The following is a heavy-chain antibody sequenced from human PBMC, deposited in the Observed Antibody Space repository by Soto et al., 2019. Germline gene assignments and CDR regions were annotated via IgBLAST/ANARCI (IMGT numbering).Heavy chain of an antibody. J-gene: IGHJ5*02. D-gene: IGHD3-3*01. V-gene: IGHV4-30-4*01. CDR3: ARVLRFLEWLPPLVLQAGWFDP. Sequence: QVQLQESGPGLVKPSQTLSLTCTVSGGSISSGDYYWSWIRQPPGKGLEWIGYIYYRGSTYYNPSLKSRVTISVDTSKNQFSLKLSSVTAADTAVYYCARVLRFLEWLPPLVLQAGWFDPWGQGTLVTVSS. CDR1: GGSISSGDYY. CDR2: IYYRGST.